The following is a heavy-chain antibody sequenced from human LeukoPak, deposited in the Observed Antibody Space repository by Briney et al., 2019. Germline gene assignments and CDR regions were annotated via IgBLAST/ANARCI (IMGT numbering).Heavy chain of an antibody. D-gene: IGHD5-24*01. V-gene: IGHV4-34*01. CDR2: INHSGST. CDR3: ARSHARDGYNFAY. Sequence: SETLSLTCAVYGGSFSGYYWSWIRQPPGKGLEWIGEINHSGSTNYNPSLKSRVNISVDTSKNQFSLKLSSVTAADTAVYYCARSHARDGYNFAYWGQGTLVTVSS. J-gene: IGHJ4*02. CDR1: GGSFSGYY.